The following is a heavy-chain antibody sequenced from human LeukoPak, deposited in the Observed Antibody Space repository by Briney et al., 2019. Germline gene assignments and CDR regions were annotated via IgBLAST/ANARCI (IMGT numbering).Heavy chain of an antibody. D-gene: IGHD4-23*01. CDR3: ARDPDSGGEGFDY. CDR1: GGTFSSYA. CDR2: IIPIFGTA. J-gene: IGHJ4*02. V-gene: IGHV1-69*01. Sequence: GASVKVSCKASGGTFSSYAISWVRQAPGQGLEWMGGIIPIFGTANYAQKFQGRVTITADESTSTAYMELSSLRSEDTAVYYCARDPDSGGEGFDYWGQGTLVTASS.